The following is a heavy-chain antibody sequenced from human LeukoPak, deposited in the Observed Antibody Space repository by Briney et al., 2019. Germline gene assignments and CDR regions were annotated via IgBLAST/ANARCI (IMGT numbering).Heavy chain of an antibody. Sequence: PSETLSLTCTVSGGSISSGGYYWSWIRQHPGKGLEWIGYIYYSGSTYYNPSLKSRVTISVDTSKNQFSLKLSSVTAADTAVYYCARDLVLDSGEGDWFDPWGQGTLVTVSS. CDR3: ARDLVLDSGEGDWFDP. CDR1: GGSISSGGYY. J-gene: IGHJ5*02. D-gene: IGHD3-10*01. CDR2: IYYSGST. V-gene: IGHV4-31*03.